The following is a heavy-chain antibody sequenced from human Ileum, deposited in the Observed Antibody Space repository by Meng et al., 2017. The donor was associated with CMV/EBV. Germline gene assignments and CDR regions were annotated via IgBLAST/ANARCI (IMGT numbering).Heavy chain of an antibody. J-gene: IGHJ4*02. V-gene: IGHV3-53*01. CDR3: VGANRPLDY. CDR1: GFIVSRNY. D-gene: IGHD1/OR15-1a*01. CDR2: IYSGGST. Sequence: GGSLRLSCAASGFIVSRNYMSWVRQAPGKGLEWVSVIYSGGSTNYADSVKGRFTMSRDNAKNSLYLQMNSLRVEDTAVYYCVGANRPLDYWGQGTLVTVSS.